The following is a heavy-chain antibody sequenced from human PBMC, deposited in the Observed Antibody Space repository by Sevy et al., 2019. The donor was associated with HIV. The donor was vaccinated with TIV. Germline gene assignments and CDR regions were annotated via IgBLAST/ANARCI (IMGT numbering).Heavy chain of an antibody. CDR3: ARGANNLYN. CDR2: IKADGSET. V-gene: IGHV3-7*01. J-gene: IGHJ4*02. D-gene: IGHD3-10*01. Sequence: GGSLRLSCAASRFTFSRDWMTWVRQAPGKGLEWVAKIKADGSETYSVDSVKGRFSISRDNAKNALYLQMNSLRAEDTAVYYCARGANNLYNWGQGTLVTVSS. CDR1: RFTFSRDW.